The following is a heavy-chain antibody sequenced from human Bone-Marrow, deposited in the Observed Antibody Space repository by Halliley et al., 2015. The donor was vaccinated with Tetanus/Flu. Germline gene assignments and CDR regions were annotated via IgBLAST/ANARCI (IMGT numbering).Heavy chain of an antibody. CDR2: VYSTGST. J-gene: IGHJ5*02. Sequence: TLSLTCTVSDGSINPYYWSWIRQPPGKRLEWIGFVYSTGSTSYNPSLKSRVTISVDMSKNLFSLRLNSVTPADTAVYYCARGYSQYDSSPWFDPWGQGTLVTVSS. V-gene: IGHV4-59*01. CDR3: ARGYSQYDSSPWFDP. D-gene: IGHD2-15*01. CDR1: DGSINPYY.